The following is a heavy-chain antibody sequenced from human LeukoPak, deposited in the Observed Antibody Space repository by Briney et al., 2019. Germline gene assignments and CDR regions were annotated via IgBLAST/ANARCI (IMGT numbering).Heavy chain of an antibody. D-gene: IGHD5-24*01. CDR3: ATTFPTPRWLQRRGQANTFDY. Sequence: ASVKVSCKVSGYTLTELSMHWVRQAPGKGLEWMGGFDPEDGETIYAQKFQGRVTMTEDTSTDTAYMELSSLRSEDTAVYYCATTFPTPRWLQRRGQANTFDYWGQGTLVTVSS. CDR1: GYTLTELS. V-gene: IGHV1-24*01. CDR2: FDPEDGET. J-gene: IGHJ4*02.